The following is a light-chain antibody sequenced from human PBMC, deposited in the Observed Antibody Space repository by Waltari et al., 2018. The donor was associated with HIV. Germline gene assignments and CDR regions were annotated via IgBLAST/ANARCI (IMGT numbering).Light chain of an antibody. V-gene: IGLV1-40*01. J-gene: IGLJ2*01. CDR3: QSYDSSLSGSGV. Sequence: QSVLTQPPSLSGAPGQRVTLSCTGSSSNIGAGYDVHWYQHLPGTAPKLLIFGNSNRPSGVPDRFSGSKSGTSASLAITGLQAEDEADYYCQSYDSSLSGSGVFGGGTKLTVL. CDR2: GNS. CDR1: SSNIGAGYD.